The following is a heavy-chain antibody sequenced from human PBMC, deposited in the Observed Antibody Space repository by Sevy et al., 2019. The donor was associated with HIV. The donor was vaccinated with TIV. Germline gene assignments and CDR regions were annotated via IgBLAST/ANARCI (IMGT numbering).Heavy chain of an antibody. J-gene: IGHJ4*02. CDR2: ISYDGSNK. V-gene: IGHV3-30-3*01. CDR3: XXXXXXXXXXXXXXLGGFDY. CDR1: GFTFSSYA. Sequence: GGSLRLSCAASGFTFSSYAMHWVRQAPGKGLEWVAVISYDGSNKYYADSVKGRFTISRDNSKNTLYLQMNSLRAEDXXXXXXXXXXXXXXXXXXXXLGGFDYWGQGTLVTVSS. D-gene: IGHD7-27*01.